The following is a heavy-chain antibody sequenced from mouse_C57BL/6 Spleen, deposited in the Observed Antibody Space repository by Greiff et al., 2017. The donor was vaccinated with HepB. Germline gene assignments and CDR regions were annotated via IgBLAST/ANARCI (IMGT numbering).Heavy chain of an antibody. CDR3: ARFLLTGTDWYFDV. CDR1: GYTFTDYY. V-gene: IGHV1-26*01. D-gene: IGHD4-1*01. J-gene: IGHJ1*03. CDR2: INPNNGGT. Sequence: EVQLQQSGPELVKPGASVKISCKASGYTFTDYYMNWVKQSHGKSLEWIGDINPNNGGTSYNQKFKGKATLTVDKSSSTAYMELRSLTSEDSAVYYCARFLLTGTDWYFDVWGTGTTVTVSS.